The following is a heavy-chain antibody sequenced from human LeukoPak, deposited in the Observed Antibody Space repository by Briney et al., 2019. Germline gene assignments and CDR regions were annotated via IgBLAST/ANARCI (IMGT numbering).Heavy chain of an antibody. Sequence: PSETLSLTCAVSGGSISSSNWWSWVRQPPGKGLEWIGEIYHSGSTNYNPSLKSRVTISVDKSKNQFSLKLSSVTAADTAVYYCARDSSRRYGKGAFDIWGQGTMVTVSS. CDR1: GGSISSSNW. J-gene: IGHJ3*02. D-gene: IGHD1-14*01. CDR2: IYHSGST. V-gene: IGHV4-4*02. CDR3: ARDSSRRYGKGAFDI.